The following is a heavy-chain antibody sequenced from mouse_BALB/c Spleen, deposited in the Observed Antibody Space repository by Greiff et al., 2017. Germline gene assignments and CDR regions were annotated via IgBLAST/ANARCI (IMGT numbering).Heavy chain of an antibody. V-gene: IGHV5-4*02. J-gene: IGHJ4*01. CDR3: ARSYYGNYGDY. CDR1: GFTFSDYY. D-gene: IGHD2-10*01. Sequence: EVQGVESGGGLVKPGGSLKLSCAASGFTFSDYYMYWVRQTPEKRLEWVATISDGGSYTYYPDSVKGRFTISRDNAKNNLYLQMSSLKSEDTAMYYCARSYYGNYGDYWGQGTSVTVSS. CDR2: ISDGGSYT.